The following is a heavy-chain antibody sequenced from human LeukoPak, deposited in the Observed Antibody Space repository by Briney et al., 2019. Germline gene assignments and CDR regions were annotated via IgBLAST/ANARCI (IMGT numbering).Heavy chain of an antibody. CDR1: SGANSSSRYY. CDR2: IFYTGST. V-gene: IGHV4-39*01. J-gene: IGHJ4*02. CDR3: ARPWYGETGILDY. D-gene: IGHD1-14*01. Sequence: PADTVSLTCTGSSGANSSSRYYGAGIRQPPGKGREWIGSIFYTGSTDYNPSLNSRVTISVDTYKNQCSLKLSCVTAADTAVYYCARPWYGETGILDYWGQGTLVTVSS.